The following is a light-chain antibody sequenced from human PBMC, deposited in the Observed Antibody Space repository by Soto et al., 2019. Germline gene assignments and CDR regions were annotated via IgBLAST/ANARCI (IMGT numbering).Light chain of an antibody. Sequence: SYELNQPLSVSVALGQTATITCGGNNIGNKNVHWYQQKPGQAPVLVIYRDYNQPSGIPERFSGSNSGNTATLTISRAQAGDEADFYCQVWDYSTVLFGGGTKVTVL. CDR3: QVWDYSTVL. V-gene: IGLV3-9*01. J-gene: IGLJ2*01. CDR1: NIGNKN. CDR2: RDY.